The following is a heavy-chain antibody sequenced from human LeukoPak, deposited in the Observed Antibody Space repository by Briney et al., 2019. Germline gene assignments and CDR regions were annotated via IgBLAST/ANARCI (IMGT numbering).Heavy chain of an antibody. D-gene: IGHD6-13*01. CDR3: AKDQGLDRRSWFDY. Sequence: PGGSLRLSCAASGFTFSTYAMNWVRQAPGKGLEWVSAISGSGDSAYYADSVKGRFTISRDNSKNTLYLQMSSLRAEDTAVYYCAKDQGLDRRSWFDYWGQGTLVTVSS. J-gene: IGHJ4*02. CDR2: ISGSGDSA. CDR1: GFTFSTYA. V-gene: IGHV3-23*01.